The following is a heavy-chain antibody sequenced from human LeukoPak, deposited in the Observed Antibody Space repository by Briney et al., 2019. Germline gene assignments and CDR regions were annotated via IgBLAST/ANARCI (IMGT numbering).Heavy chain of an antibody. Sequence: GGSLRLSCAASGFTFSSYAMDWVRQAPGKGLEWVAFISNDGTNKYYADSVKGRFTISRDNSKNTLYLQMNSLRAEDTAVYYCGGDQGGSIGWYGDYWGQGTLVTVSS. CDR1: GFTFSSYA. J-gene: IGHJ4*02. D-gene: IGHD6-19*01. V-gene: IGHV3-30*04. CDR3: GGDQGGSIGWYGDY. CDR2: ISNDGTNK.